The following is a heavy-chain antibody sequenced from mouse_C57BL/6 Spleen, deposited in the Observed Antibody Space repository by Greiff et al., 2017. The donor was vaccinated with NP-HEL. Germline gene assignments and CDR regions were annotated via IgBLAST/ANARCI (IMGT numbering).Heavy chain of an antibody. Sequence: EVQLQQSGAELVKPGASVKLSCTASGFNIKDYYMHWVKQRTEQGLEWIGRIDPEDGETKYAPKFQGKATITADTSSNTAYLQLSSLTSEDTAVYYWAMGYYGSSHYYAMDYWGQGTSVTVSS. V-gene: IGHV14-2*01. J-gene: IGHJ4*01. D-gene: IGHD1-1*01. CDR1: GFNIKDYY. CDR3: AMGYYGSSHYYAMDY. CDR2: IDPEDGET.